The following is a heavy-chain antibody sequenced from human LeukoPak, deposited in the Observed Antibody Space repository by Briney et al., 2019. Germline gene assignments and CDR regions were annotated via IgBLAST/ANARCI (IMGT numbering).Heavy chain of an antibody. D-gene: IGHD2-15*01. J-gene: IGHJ2*01. CDR2: INSDGSST. Sequence: GGSLRLSCAASAFTFSSYWMHWVRQTPGKGLVWVSRINSDGSSTSYADSVKGRFTISRDNAKNTLYLQMNSLRAEDTATYYCARGSDCSGGSCYSYWYFDLWGRGTLVTVSS. CDR1: AFTFSSYW. CDR3: ARGSDCSGGSCYSYWYFDL. V-gene: IGHV3-74*01.